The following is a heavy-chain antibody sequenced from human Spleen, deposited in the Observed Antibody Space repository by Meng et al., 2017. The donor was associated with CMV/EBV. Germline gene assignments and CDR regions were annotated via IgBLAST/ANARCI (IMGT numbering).Heavy chain of an antibody. CDR3: ARENDYFDH. V-gene: IGHV3-53*01. J-gene: IGHJ4*02. CDR1: GVSVSSKY. Sequence: GGSLRLSCAASGVSVSSKYMSWVRQPPGKGLEWVSIIYSGGRTWYADSVKGRFTIPRDNAETTPCLQMNILRAEDTAVHYCARENDYFDHWGQGTLVTVSS. CDR2: IYSGGRT.